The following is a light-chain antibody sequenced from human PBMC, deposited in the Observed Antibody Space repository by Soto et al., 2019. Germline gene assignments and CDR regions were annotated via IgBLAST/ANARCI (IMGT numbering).Light chain of an antibody. CDR3: AARDDSLNAWV. CDR2: NNN. V-gene: IGLV1-44*01. CDR1: SSNIGSNT. J-gene: IGLJ3*02. Sequence: QSVLTQPPSASGTPGQRVTISCSGSSSNIGSNTVNWYQQLPGTTPKLLIYNNNQRPSGVPDRISGSKSGTSASLAISGLQSEDEADYYCAARDDSLNAWVFGGGTNLTVL.